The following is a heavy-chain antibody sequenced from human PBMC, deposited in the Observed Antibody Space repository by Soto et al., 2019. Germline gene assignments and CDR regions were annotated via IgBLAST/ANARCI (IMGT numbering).Heavy chain of an antibody. J-gene: IGHJ4*02. CDR2: ISYDGSNK. CDR3: AKGSGSYSAHIDY. D-gene: IGHD1-26*01. CDR1: GFTFSSYG. Sequence: PGGSLRLSCAASGFTFSSYGMHWVRQAPGKGLEWVAVISYDGSNKDYADSVKGRFTISRDNSKNTLYLQMNSLRAEDTAMYYCAKGSGSYSAHIDYWGQGTLVTVSS. V-gene: IGHV3-30*18.